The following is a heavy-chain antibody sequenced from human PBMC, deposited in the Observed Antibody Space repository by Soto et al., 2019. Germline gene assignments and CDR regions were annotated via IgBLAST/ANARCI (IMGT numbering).Heavy chain of an antibody. CDR1: GGSFNGYY. Sequence: QVQLQQWGAGLLKPAETLSLTCAVYGGSFNGYYWNWIRQSPGKGLAWIGEINHSGTTKYNPSLESRVTMSGDTSKTQFALKLTSGTAADTAVYYWARLIKGLDNSGYANWIDPWGQGTLVTVSS. D-gene: IGHD3-22*01. CDR2: INHSGTT. V-gene: IGHV4-34*01. J-gene: IGHJ5*02. CDR3: ARLIKGLDNSGYANWIDP.